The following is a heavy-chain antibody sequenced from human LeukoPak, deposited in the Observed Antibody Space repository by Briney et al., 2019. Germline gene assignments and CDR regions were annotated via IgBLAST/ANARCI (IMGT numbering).Heavy chain of an antibody. Sequence: GGSLRLSCAASGFTFSSYEMNWVRQAPGKGLEWDSYISSSGSTIYYAVSVKGRFTISRDNAKNALYLQMNSLRAEDTAVYYCAAQRGASLHDFWSTRLFDPWGQGTLVTVSS. D-gene: IGHD3-3*01. CDR1: GFTFSSYE. J-gene: IGHJ5*02. V-gene: IGHV3-48*03. CDR3: AAQRGASLHDFWSTRLFDP. CDR2: ISSSGSTI.